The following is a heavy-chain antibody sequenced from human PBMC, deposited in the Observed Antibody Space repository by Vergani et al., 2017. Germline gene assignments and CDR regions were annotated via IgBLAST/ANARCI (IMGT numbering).Heavy chain of an antibody. D-gene: IGHD3-22*01. CDR1: GGSISSGGYY. CDR2: IYYSGST. J-gene: IGHJ6*02. Sequence: QVQLQESGPGLVKPSQTLSLTCTVSGGSISSGGYYWSWIRQHPGKGLEWIGYIYYSGSTYYNPSLKSRVTISVDTSKNQFALKLSSVTAADTAVYYCARGLRGGIYYYDSSGYFTGYYYYGMDVWGQGTTVTVSS. V-gene: IGHV4-31*03. CDR3: ARGLRGGIYYYDSSGYFTGYYYYGMDV.